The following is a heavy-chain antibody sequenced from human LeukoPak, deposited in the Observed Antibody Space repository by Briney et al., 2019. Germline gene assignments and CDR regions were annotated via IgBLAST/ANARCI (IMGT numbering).Heavy chain of an antibody. CDR2: IYISGSTSGST. CDR3: ARGIYYDYYMDV. Sequence: PSETLSLTCSVSGGSISSYYWSWIRQPAGKGLEWIGRIYISGSTSGSTNYNPSLKSRVTMSVDTSKNQFSLKLSSVTAADTAVYYCARGIYYDYYMDVWGEGTTVTVSS. V-gene: IGHV4-4*07. J-gene: IGHJ6*03. CDR1: GGSISSYY.